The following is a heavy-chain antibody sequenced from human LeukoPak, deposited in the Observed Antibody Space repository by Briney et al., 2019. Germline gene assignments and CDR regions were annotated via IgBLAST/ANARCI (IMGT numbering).Heavy chain of an antibody. V-gene: IGHV3-9*01. CDR3: AKDGYCSSTSCQGGNWFDP. Sequence: GGSLRLSCAASGFTFNDYAMHWVRQAPGKGLEWVSGLNWNSNNIAYADSVKGRFTISRDNAKNSLYLQMNSLRAEDTALYYCAKDGYCSSTSCQGGNWFDPWGQGTLVTVSS. CDR1: GFTFNDYA. D-gene: IGHD2-2*01. CDR2: LNWNSNNI. J-gene: IGHJ5*02.